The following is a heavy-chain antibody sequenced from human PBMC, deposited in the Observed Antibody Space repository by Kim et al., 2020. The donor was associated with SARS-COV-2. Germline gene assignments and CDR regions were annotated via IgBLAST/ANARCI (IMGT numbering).Heavy chain of an antibody. CDR2: ISYDGSNK. Sequence: LSLTCAASGFTFSSYAMHWVRQAPGKGLEWVAVISYDGSNKYYADSVKGRFTISRDNSKNTLYLQLNSLRAEDTAVYYCARDPRRSSSWYEVWFDPW. CDR3: ARDPRRSSSWYEVWFDP. CDR1: GFTFSSYA. J-gene: IGHJ5*02. D-gene: IGHD6-13*01. V-gene: IGHV3-30*04.